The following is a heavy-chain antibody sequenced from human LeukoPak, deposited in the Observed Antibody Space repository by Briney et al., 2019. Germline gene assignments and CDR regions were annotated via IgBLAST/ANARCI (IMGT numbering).Heavy chain of an antibody. J-gene: IGHJ4*02. V-gene: IGHV3-15*01. CDR2: IKPKTDGETT. D-gene: IGHD2-21*01. CDR3: ITPLPYSAQ. Sequence: RGSLRLSCAASGFTFYKFVMTWVRQAPGKGLEWVGRIKPKTDGETTEYAAPVKDRFSISRDDSKSMMYLQMNSLKTEDTAVYYCITPLPYSAQGGQGTLVTVSS. CDR1: GFTFYKFV.